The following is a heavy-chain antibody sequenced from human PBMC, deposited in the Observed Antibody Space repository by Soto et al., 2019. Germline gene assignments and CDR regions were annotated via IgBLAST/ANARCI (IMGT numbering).Heavy chain of an antibody. D-gene: IGHD2-2*01. J-gene: IGHJ6*03. CDR1: GGTFSSYT. Sequence: QVQLVQSGAEVKKPGSSVKASCKASGGTFSSYTISWVRQAPGQGLEWMGRIIPILGIANYAQKFQGRVTITADKSTSTAYMELSSLRSEDTAVYYCARELGYCSSTSCYGYYYYMDVWGKGTTVTVSS. V-gene: IGHV1-69*08. CDR3: ARELGYCSSTSCYGYYYYMDV. CDR2: IIPILGIA.